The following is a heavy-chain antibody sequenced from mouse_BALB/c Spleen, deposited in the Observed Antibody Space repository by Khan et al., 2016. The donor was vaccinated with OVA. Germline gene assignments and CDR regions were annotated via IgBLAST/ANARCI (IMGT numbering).Heavy chain of an antibody. Sequence: EVELVESGGGLVKPGGSLKLSCAASGFTFSSYSMSWVRQTPEKRLEWVATITSGGSYTYYPDSVKGRFTISRDTARNTLSLLMSRLKSEDTAMYYCSRDRNYYGSSFYFDYWGQGTTLTVSS. V-gene: IGHV5-6-4*01. D-gene: IGHD1-1*01. J-gene: IGHJ2*01. CDR3: SRDRNYYGSSFYFDY. CDR2: ITSGGSYT. CDR1: GFTFSSYS.